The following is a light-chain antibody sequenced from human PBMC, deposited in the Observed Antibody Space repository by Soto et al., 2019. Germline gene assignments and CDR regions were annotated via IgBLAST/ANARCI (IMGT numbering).Light chain of an antibody. Sequence: ETALTQSPGTLSLSPGARASLSCRASHSVSNNYLAWHQQRPGQAPSVLIFGASNRATGVPDRFTGSASGTDFTLTISRLQPEDFALYFCQQYVTSPVTFGGGTKVDIK. CDR2: GAS. CDR1: HSVSNNY. V-gene: IGKV3-20*01. J-gene: IGKJ4*01. CDR3: QQYVTSPVT.